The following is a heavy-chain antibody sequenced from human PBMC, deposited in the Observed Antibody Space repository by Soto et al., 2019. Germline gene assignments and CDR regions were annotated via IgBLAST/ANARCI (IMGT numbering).Heavy chain of an antibody. D-gene: IGHD3-22*01. J-gene: IGHJ4*02. CDR2: IYSGGSI. Sequence: GGSLRLSXAASGFTVRDNYMSWVRQAPGKGLEWVSVIYSGGSIYYADSVKGRFTISRDNSKNTLYLQMNSLRAEDTAVYYCARGFPTMIYYGEYYFDYWGQGTLVTVSS. CDR1: GFTVRDNY. CDR3: ARGFPTMIYYGEYYFDY. V-gene: IGHV3-53*01.